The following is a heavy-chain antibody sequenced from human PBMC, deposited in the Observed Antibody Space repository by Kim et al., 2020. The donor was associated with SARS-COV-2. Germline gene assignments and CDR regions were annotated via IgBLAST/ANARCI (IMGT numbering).Heavy chain of an antibody. CDR2: ISYDGSNK. D-gene: IGHD1-26*01. J-gene: IGHJ6*02. Sequence: GGSLRLSCAASGFTFSSYGMHWVRQAPGKGLEWVAVISYDGSNKYYADSVKGRFTISRDNSKNTLYLQMNSLRAEDTAVYYCAKAHLGAADPKKYYYYYGMDVWGQGTTVTVSS. CDR1: GFTFSSYG. V-gene: IGHV3-30*18. CDR3: AKAHLGAADPKKYYYYYGMDV.